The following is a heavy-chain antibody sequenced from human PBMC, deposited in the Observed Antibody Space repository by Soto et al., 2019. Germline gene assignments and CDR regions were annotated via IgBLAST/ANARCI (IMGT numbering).Heavy chain of an antibody. CDR3: AADRAFDFWSGSDYFDY. D-gene: IGHD3-3*01. CDR2: INAGNGNT. J-gene: IGHJ4*02. Sequence: ASVKVSFKASESTFTTYTMHWVRQAPGQSLEWMGWINAGNGNTKYSQKFQGRVTITRDTSASTAYMELSGLRSEDTAVYYCAADRAFDFWSGSDYFDYWGQGTLVTVSS. V-gene: IGHV1-3*01. CDR1: ESTFTTYT.